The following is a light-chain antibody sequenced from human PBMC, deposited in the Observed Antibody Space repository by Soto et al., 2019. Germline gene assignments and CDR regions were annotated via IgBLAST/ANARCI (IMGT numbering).Light chain of an antibody. CDR2: GAS. J-gene: IGKJ1*01. CDR3: QQYNNWAST. CDR1: QSVSSN. V-gene: IGKV3-15*01. Sequence: EIVMTQSPATLSVSPGERATLSCRASQSVSSNLAWYQQKPGQAPRLLIYGASTRATGIPARFSGSGSGTEFTLTISILQSEDFAVYYCQQYNNWASTFGQGSKVEIK.